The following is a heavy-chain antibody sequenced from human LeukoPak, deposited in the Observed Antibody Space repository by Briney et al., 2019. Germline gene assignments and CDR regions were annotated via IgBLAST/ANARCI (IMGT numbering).Heavy chain of an antibody. CDR1: GYTFTGYY. V-gene: IGHV1-2*02. Sequence: ASVKVSCKASGYTFTGYYMHWVRQAAGQGLGWMGWINPNSGGTNYAQKFQGRVTMTRDTSISTAYMELSRLRSDDTAVYYCARALPYCSSTSCYHWAPFDYWGQGTLVTVSS. CDR2: INPNSGGT. D-gene: IGHD2-2*01. J-gene: IGHJ4*02. CDR3: ARALPYCSSTSCYHWAPFDY.